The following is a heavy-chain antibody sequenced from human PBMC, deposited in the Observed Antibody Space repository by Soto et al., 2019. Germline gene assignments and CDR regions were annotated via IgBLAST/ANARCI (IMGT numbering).Heavy chain of an antibody. Sequence: SETLSLTCSVSGAPLTSNYWTWLRQPPGKGLEWIGYLDHQGYSNYSPSLRSRVSMSIATSTNQLSLNVHSVTPADTAVSSCARVPVKGYFDWQDAWRQRTLVTVSS. J-gene: IGHJ4*02. CDR1: GAPLTSNY. CDR3: ARVPVKGYFDWQDA. CDR2: LDHQGYS. V-gene: IGHV4-59*01. D-gene: IGHD3-9*01.